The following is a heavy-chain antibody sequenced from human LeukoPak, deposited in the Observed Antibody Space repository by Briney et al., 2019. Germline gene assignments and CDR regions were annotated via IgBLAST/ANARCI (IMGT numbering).Heavy chain of an antibody. V-gene: IGHV4-38-2*02. D-gene: IGHD3-9*01. Sequence: SETLSLTCTVSGYSITTGYYWAWIRPPPGKGPEWIGSMYHNSGATFYSPSLKSRVTISVDTSKNQLSLKLSSVTAADTAVYYCAINYDILTGYYLGPEFFDYWGQGTLVTVSS. CDR1: GYSITTGYY. CDR2: MYHNSGAT. CDR3: AINYDILTGYYLGPEFFDY. J-gene: IGHJ4*02.